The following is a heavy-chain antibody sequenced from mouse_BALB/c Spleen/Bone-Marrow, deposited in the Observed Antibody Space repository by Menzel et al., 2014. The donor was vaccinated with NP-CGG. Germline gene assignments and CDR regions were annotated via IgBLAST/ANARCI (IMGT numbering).Heavy chain of an antibody. V-gene: IGHV1-61*01. D-gene: IGHD1-1*01. Sequence: QVQLQQSGAELVRPGASVKLSCKASGYTFTTHWVNWIKQRPGQGLEWIGRIDPSDNETRYNQKFKDKAMLTVDKSSNTAYMQLSSLTSEDSAVYYCARGGSSPAWFAYWGQGTLVTVSA. CDR3: ARGGSSPAWFAY. CDR2: IDPSDNET. J-gene: IGHJ3*01. CDR1: GYTFTTHW.